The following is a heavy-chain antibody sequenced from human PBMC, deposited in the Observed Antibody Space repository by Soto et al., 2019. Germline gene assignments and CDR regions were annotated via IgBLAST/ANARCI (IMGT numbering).Heavy chain of an antibody. Sequence: ASVKVSCKASGYTFSSYGISWVRQAPGQGLEWMGWSSAYNGNTNYAQKVQGRVTMTTDTSTSTAYMELRSLRSDDTAVYYCARDPSIVGGSALDYWGQGTLVTGSS. J-gene: IGHJ4*02. D-gene: IGHD1-26*01. CDR1: GYTFSSYG. CDR3: ARDPSIVGGSALDY. CDR2: SSAYNGNT. V-gene: IGHV1-18*01.